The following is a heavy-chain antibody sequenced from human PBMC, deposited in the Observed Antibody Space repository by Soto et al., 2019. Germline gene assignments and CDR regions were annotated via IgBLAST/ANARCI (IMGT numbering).Heavy chain of an antibody. D-gene: IGHD5-12*01. Sequence: EVQLAESGGGLVQPGGSLRLSCEPSGFTFSDHYMDWVRQAPGKGLEWVGRSRDKVHSHTTEYAASVKGRFTISRGDSENSLYLQMNSLKTEDTAVYYCARGVVSTGYFDYWGQGTLVTVSS. V-gene: IGHV3-72*01. CDR1: GFTFSDHY. J-gene: IGHJ4*02. CDR3: ARGVVSTGYFDY. CDR2: SRDKVHSHTT.